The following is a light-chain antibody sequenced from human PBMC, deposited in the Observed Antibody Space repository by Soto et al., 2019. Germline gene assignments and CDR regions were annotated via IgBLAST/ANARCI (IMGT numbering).Light chain of an antibody. CDR1: SSDVGGYNY. J-gene: IGLJ2*01. V-gene: IGLV2-14*01. CDR2: EVS. Sequence: QSALTQPASVSGSLGQSITISCTGTSSDVGGYNYVSWYQQHPGKAPKVMIFEVSKRPSRVSNRFSGSKSGNMASLTISGLQAEDEADYYCSSFTSTSTVLLGGGTHLTVL. CDR3: SSFTSTSTVL.